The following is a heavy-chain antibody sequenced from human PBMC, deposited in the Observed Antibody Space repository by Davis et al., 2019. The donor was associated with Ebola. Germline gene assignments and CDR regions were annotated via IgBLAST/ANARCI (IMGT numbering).Heavy chain of an antibody. J-gene: IGHJ4*02. V-gene: IGHV1-69*05. Sequence: SVKVSCKASGGTFSSYAISWVRQAPGQGLEWMGGIIPIFGTANYAQKFQGRVTMTRDTSTSTVYMELSSLRSEDTAVYYCAREGRGIAAAGAEGFDYWGQGTLVTVSS. CDR1: GGTFSSYA. D-gene: IGHD6-13*01. CDR3: AREGRGIAAAGAEGFDY. CDR2: IIPIFGTA.